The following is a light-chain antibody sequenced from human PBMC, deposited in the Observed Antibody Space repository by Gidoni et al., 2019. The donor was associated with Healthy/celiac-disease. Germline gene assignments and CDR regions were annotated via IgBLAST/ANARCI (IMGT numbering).Light chain of an antibody. V-gene: IGKV1-39*01. CDR2: AAS. CDR3: QQSYSTLWT. J-gene: IGKJ1*01. Sequence: DIQMTKSPSSLSASVGDRVTITCWASQSIISHLNWYQQKPGKAPKLLIYAASSLQSGVRSRFSGSGSGTDFTLTISSLQPEDFATCYCQQSYSTLWTFGQGTKVEIK. CDR1: QSIISH.